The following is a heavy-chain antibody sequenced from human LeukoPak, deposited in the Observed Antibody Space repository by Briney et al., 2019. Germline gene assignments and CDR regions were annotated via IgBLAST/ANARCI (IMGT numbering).Heavy chain of an antibody. J-gene: IGHJ4*02. D-gene: IGHD3-3*01. CDR2: ISGYNGVT. CDR1: GYTFTSYG. V-gene: IGHV1-18*01. CDR3: ARDFSNFGDF. Sequence: ASVKVSCKTSGYTFTSYGVSWVRQAPGQGLAWMGWISGYNGVTRYPQTFQDRITMTTDTSASTVYMELKNLTSDDTAVYFCARDFSNFGDFWGQGTLITVSA.